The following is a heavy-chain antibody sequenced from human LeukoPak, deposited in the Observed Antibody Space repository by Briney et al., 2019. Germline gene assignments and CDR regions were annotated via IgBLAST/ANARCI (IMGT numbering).Heavy chain of an antibody. V-gene: IGHV1-69*05. CDR3: ARGRYTGTTLPYFDY. Sequence: SVKVSCKASGGTFSSYAISWVRQAPGQGLEWMGRIIPIFGTANCAQKFQGRVTITTDESTSTAYMELSSLRSEDTAVYYCARGRYTGTTLPYFDYWGQGTLVTVSS. CDR1: GGTFSSYA. J-gene: IGHJ4*02. D-gene: IGHD1-7*01. CDR2: IIPIFGTA.